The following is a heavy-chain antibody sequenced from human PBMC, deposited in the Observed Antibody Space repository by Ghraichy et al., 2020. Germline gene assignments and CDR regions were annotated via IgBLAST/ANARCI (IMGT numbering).Heavy chain of an antibody. J-gene: IGHJ1*01. CDR3: ARLGPSLEH. V-gene: IGHV4-59*08. Sequence: SETLSPTCTVSGGSISSYYWSWIRQPPGKGLEWIGYIYYSGSTNYNPSLKSRVTISVDTSKNQFSLKLSSVTAADTAVYYCARLGPSLEHWGQGTLVTVSS. D-gene: IGHD3-16*01. CDR1: GGSISSYY. CDR2: IYYSGST.